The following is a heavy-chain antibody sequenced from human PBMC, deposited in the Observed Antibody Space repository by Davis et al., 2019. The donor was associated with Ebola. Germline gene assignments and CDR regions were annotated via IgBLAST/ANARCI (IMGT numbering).Heavy chain of an antibody. J-gene: IGHJ4*02. Sequence: GESLKISCAASGFTFSSNWMHWVRQAPGKGLVWVSRINIDGSSTSYADSVKGRFTISRDNAKTTLYLQMNSLRAEDTAVYYCARGGNYFDYWGQGTLVTVSS. V-gene: IGHV3-74*01. CDR1: GFTFSSNW. CDR2: INIDGSST. D-gene: IGHD6-13*01. CDR3: ARGGNYFDY.